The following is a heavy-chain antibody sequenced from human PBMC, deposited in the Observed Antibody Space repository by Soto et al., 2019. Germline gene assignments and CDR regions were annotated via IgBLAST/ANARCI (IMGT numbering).Heavy chain of an antibody. J-gene: IGHJ6*03. V-gene: IGHV3-74*01. CDR3: ARGGRGGYYKDA. D-gene: IGHD3-10*01. CDR2: IKSDGSIT. CDR1: GFTFSNYW. Sequence: GGSLRLSCAASGFTFSNYWIHWVRQAPGKGLVWVSRIKSDGSITNYADSVKGRFTISRDNAKNTVYVEMNSLRAEDTAVYYCARGGRGGYYKDAWGKGTTVTVSS.